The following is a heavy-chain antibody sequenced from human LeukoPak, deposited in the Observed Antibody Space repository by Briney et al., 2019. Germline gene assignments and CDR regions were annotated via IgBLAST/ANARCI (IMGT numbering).Heavy chain of an antibody. CDR1: GGSISSSIYY. Sequence: SETLSLTCTVSGGSISSSIYYWGWIRQPPGKGLEWIGSVYYNGDTYYTPSLKSRAITFIDTSRNQFSLELSSVTAADMAIYYCARQKAYTDYVSDWGQGTLVTVSS. D-gene: IGHD4-17*01. V-gene: IGHV4-39*01. CDR3: ARQKAYTDYVSD. J-gene: IGHJ4*02. CDR2: VYYNGDT.